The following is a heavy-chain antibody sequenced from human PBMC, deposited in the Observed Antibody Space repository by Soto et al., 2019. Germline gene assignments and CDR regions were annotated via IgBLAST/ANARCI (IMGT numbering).Heavy chain of an antibody. V-gene: IGHV4-34*01. CDR1: GGSFSGYY. Sequence: QVQLQQWGAGLLKPSEPLSLTCAVYGGSFSGYYWSWIRQPPGKGLEWIGEINHSGSTNYNPSLKSRVTISVDTSKNQFSLKLSSVTAADTAVYYCARGRGVQQQLGPSGAFDIWGQGTMVTVSS. D-gene: IGHD6-13*01. J-gene: IGHJ3*02. CDR3: ARGRGVQQQLGPSGAFDI. CDR2: INHSGST.